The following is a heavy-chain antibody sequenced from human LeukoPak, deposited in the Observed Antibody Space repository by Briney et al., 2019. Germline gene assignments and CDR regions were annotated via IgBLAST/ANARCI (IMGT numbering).Heavy chain of an antibody. Sequence: GGSLRLSCAASGFTFSSYAMHWVRQAPGKGLEWVAVISYDGSNKYYADFVKGRFTISRDNSKNTLYLQMNSLRAEDTAVYYCARDHCSSTSCYYYFDYWGQGTLVTVSS. V-gene: IGHV3-30-3*01. CDR1: GFTFSSYA. CDR2: ISYDGSNK. J-gene: IGHJ4*02. D-gene: IGHD2-2*01. CDR3: ARDHCSSTSCYYYFDY.